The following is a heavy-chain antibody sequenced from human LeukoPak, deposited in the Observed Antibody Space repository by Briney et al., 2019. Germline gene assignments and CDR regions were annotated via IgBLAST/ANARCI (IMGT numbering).Heavy chain of an antibody. J-gene: IGHJ4*02. CDR2: INPNSGGT. Sequence: GASVKVSCKASGYTFTGYYMHWVRQAPGQGLEWMGWINPNSGGTNYAQKFQGRVTMTRDTSISTAYMELSRLTSDDTAIYYCARLSTGAYNYDYFYLDYWGQGTLVTVSS. D-gene: IGHD5-18*01. CDR3: ARLSTGAYNYDYFYLDY. V-gene: IGHV1-2*02. CDR1: GYTFTGYY.